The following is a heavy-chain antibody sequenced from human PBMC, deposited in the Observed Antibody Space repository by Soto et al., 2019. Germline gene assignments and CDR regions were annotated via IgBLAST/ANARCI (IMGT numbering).Heavy chain of an antibody. CDR1: GITFRNYA. V-gene: IGHV3-23*01. J-gene: IGHJ4*02. D-gene: IGHD1-26*01. CDR2: ISGSGGST. Sequence: GSLRLSCAASGITFRNYAMSWVRQAPGKGLEWVSSISGSGGSTYYADSVKGRFTISRDNSKNTLCLQMNSLRAEDTAVYYCAKDPEWELPKYYFDYWGQGTLVTVSS. CDR3: AKDPEWELPKYYFDY.